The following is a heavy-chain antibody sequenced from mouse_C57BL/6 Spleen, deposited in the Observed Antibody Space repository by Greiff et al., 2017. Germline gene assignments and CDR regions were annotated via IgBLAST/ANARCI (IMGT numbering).Heavy chain of an antibody. CDR2: IHPNSGST. CDR3: ARDGSSSVSRYYFDY. J-gene: IGHJ2*01. CDR1: GYTFTSYW. V-gene: IGHV1-64*01. D-gene: IGHD1-1*01. Sequence: QVQLQQPGAELVKPGASVKLSCKASGYTFTSYWMHWVKPRPGQGLEWIGMIHPNSGSTNYNEKFKSKATLTVDKSSSTAYMQLSSLTSEDSAVYYFARDGSSSVSRYYFDYWGQGTTLTVSS.